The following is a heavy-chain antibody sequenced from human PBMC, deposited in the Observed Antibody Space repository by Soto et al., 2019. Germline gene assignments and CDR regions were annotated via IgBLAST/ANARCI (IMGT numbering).Heavy chain of an antibody. D-gene: IGHD6-13*01. J-gene: IGHJ4*02. CDR3: ARRQVAAGDNELNCDY. CDR2: IDPSDSYT. CDR1: GYSFTSYW. Sequence: GESLKISCKGSGYSFTSYWISWVRQMPGKGLEWMGRIDPSDSYTNYSPSFQGHVTISADKSISTAYLQWSSLKASDTAMYYCARRQVAAGDNELNCDYWGQGTLVTVSS. V-gene: IGHV5-10-1*01.